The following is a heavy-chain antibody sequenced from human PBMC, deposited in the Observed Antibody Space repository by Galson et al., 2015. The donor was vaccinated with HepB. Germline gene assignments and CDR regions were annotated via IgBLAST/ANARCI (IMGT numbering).Heavy chain of an antibody. V-gene: IGHV6-1*01. D-gene: IGHD1-26*01. J-gene: IGHJ6*03. Sequence: CAISGDSVSSKGASWNWIRQSPSRGLEWLGRTYYRSKWYFDYAVSVRGRIAINADTSMNQFSLQLNSVTPEDTAVYYCARRKMIGSAIVGPTLGSYAYMDVWGKGTTVTVSS. CDR2: TYYRSKWYF. CDR1: GDSVSSKGAS. CDR3: ARRKMIGSAIVGPTLGSYAYMDV.